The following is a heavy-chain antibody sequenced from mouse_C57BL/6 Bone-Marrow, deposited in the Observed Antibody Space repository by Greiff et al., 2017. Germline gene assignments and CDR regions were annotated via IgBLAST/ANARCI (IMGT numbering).Heavy chain of an antibody. CDR3: ARSALKDY. Sequence: EVQLQQSGPELVKPGASVKISCKASGYTFTDYYMNWVKQSHGKSLEWIGDINPNNGGTSYNQKFKGKATLTVDKSSSTAYMELRSLTSEDSAVYYCARSALKDYWGQGTTLTVSS. V-gene: IGHV1-26*01. CDR1: GYTFTDYY. J-gene: IGHJ2*01. CDR2: INPNNGGT.